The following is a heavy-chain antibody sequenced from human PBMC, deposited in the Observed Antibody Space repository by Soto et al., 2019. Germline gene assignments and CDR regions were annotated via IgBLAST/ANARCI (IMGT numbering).Heavy chain of an antibody. CDR1: GYPFSDNQ. J-gene: IGHJ5*02. Sequence: QVHLVQSGSEVKRPGASVKVSCKASGYPFSDNQIHWLRRAPGQGLAWMGRINPKSDDTNYAQKFQGRVTMTRDTSIDTAYLELTGLTSDDTATYYCARTHSLDYIGWGLDPWGQGTLVTVSS. CDR3: ARTHSLDYIGWGLDP. D-gene: IGHD4-4*01. V-gene: IGHV1-2*02. CDR2: INPKSDDT.